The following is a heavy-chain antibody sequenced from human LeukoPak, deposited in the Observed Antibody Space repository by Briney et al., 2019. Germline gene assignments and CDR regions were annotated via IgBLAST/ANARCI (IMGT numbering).Heavy chain of an antibody. J-gene: IGHJ4*02. CDR2: ISSDAVST. CDR3: AKESRGALIFDY. V-gene: IGHV3-64*01. Sequence: GGSLRLSCAASGFTFSSYGMPWVRQAPGNGLEYVSAISSDAVSTYYANSVKGRFIISRDNSKNTLYLQMNSLRAEDTAVYYCAKESRGALIFDYWGQGTLVTVSS. CDR1: GFTFSSYG. D-gene: IGHD1-26*01.